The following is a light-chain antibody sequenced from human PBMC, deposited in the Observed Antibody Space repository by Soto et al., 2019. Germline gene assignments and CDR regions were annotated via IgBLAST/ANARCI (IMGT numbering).Light chain of an antibody. Sequence: DIQMTQSPSTLSASVGDRVTITCRASQSITIWLAWYQQKPGKAPKLLIFDASILESGVPSRFSGSGSGTEFTLTISSLQPDDFATYYCQQYNSYSWTFGQGTKVEIK. CDR2: DAS. V-gene: IGKV1-5*01. J-gene: IGKJ1*01. CDR1: QSITIW. CDR3: QQYNSYSWT.